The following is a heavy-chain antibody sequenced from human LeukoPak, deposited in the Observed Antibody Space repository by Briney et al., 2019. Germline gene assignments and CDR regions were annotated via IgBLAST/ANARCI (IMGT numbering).Heavy chain of an antibody. V-gene: IGHV3-23*01. Sequence: GGSLRLSCAASGFTFSTFAMTWIRQSPGKGLEWVSIISGDGGSTYYADSVKGRFTISRDNSKNTVYVQMNSLRAEDTAVYYCGKTRQKFPYGDTDYWGQGTLVTVSS. CDR3: GKTRQKFPYGDTDY. J-gene: IGHJ4*02. D-gene: IGHD4-17*01. CDR1: GFTFSTFA. CDR2: ISGDGGST.